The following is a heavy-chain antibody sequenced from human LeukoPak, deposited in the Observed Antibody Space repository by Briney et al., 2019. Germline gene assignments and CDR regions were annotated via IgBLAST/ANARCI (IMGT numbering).Heavy chain of an antibody. CDR3: AKDPARYGATFSFDY. CDR2: IRQDGSEK. D-gene: IGHD4/OR15-4a*01. Sequence: GGSLRLSCAASGFNFSSYWMSWVRQAPGKGLEWVADIRQDGSEKYYVDSVEGRFTISRDNAKNSLFLQMNSLRAEDTAVYYCAKDPARYGATFSFDYWGQGTLVTVSS. V-gene: IGHV3-7*01. CDR1: GFNFSSYW. J-gene: IGHJ4*02.